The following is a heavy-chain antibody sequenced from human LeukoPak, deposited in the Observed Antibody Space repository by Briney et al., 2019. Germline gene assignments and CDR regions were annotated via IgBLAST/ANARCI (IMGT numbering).Heavy chain of an antibody. CDR2: IYYSGSI. Sequence: SETLSLTCTVSGGSYSSIDYYWGWIRQPPGRGLEMIATIYYSGSIYYNPSLKSQLSISVDKSKNQFSLKLSSVTAADTAVYYCARHAWTMVVKDAFDIWGQGTMVTVSS. CDR1: GGSYSSIDYY. J-gene: IGHJ3*02. V-gene: IGHV4-39*01. D-gene: IGHD4-23*01. CDR3: ARHAWTMVVKDAFDI.